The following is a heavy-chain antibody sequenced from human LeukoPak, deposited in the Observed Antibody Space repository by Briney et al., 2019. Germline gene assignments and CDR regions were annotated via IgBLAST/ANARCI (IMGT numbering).Heavy chain of an antibody. V-gene: IGHV4-34*01. Sequence: PSVTLSLTCAVYGGSFSGYYWSWIRQPPGKGLEWNGEINHSGSTNYDPSLKSRVTISVDTSKNQFSLKLSSVTAADTAVYYCARGPRKICSGGSCYSDYWGQGTLVTFS. J-gene: IGHJ4*02. CDR1: GGSFSGYY. CDR3: ARGPRKICSGGSCYSDY. D-gene: IGHD2-15*01. CDR2: INHSGST.